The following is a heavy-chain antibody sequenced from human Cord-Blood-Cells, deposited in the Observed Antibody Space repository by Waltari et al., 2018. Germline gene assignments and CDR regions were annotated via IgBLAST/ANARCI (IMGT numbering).Heavy chain of an antibody. CDR3: ARVYSSSSKWYWYFDL. CDR2: IIPIFGTA. Sequence: QVQLVQSGAEVEKPGSPVKVSRKASGGTFSSYALSWVRQAPRQGLEWMGGIIPIFGTANYAQKFQGRVTITADESTSTAYMELSSLRSEDTAVYYCARVYSSSSKWYWYFDLWGRGTLVTVSS. CDR1: GGTFSSYA. D-gene: IGHD6-6*01. J-gene: IGHJ2*01. V-gene: IGHV1-69*01.